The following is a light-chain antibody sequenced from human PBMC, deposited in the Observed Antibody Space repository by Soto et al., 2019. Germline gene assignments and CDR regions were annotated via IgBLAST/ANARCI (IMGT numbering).Light chain of an antibody. CDR3: QQYGSSPRT. V-gene: IGKV3-20*01. CDR1: QSVSSTY. J-gene: IGKJ1*01. CDR2: GTS. Sequence: IVMTQSPATLSVSPGERATLSCRASQSVSSTYLAWYQQRPGQAPRLLIFGTSNRATDIPDRFSGSGSGTDFTLTISRLEPEDFAVYCCQQYGSSPRTFGQGTKVDIK.